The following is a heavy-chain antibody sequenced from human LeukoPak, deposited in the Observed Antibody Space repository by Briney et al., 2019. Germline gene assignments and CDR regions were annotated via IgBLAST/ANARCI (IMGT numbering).Heavy chain of an antibody. CDR2: INTGTGNP. CDR3: ARAYQRLGELSLPDY. Sequence: ASVKVSCKTSGYTFTNYAMNWVRQAPGQGLEFVGWINTGTGNPTYAQGFTGRFVFSLDTSVSTTYLQISSLKAEDTAVYYCARAYQRLGELSLPDYWGQGTLVTVSS. D-gene: IGHD3-16*02. CDR1: GYTFTNYA. V-gene: IGHV7-4-1*02. J-gene: IGHJ4*02.